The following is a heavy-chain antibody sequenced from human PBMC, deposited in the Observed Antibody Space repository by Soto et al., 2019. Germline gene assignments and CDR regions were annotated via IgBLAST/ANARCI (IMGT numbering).Heavy chain of an antibody. CDR1: GYTFTSYG. J-gene: IGHJ6*02. Sequence: ASVKVSCKASGYTFTSYGISWVRQAPGQGLEWMGWISAYNGNTNYAQKLQGGVTMTTDTSTSTAYMELRSLRSDDTAVYYCARVLEYCSSTSCYTYYYGMDVWGQGTTVTVSS. V-gene: IGHV1-18*01. CDR3: ARVLEYCSSTSCYTYYYGMDV. CDR2: ISAYNGNT. D-gene: IGHD2-2*02.